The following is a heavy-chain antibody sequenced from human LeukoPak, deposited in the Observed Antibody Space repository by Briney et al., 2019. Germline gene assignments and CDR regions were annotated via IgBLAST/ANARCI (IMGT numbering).Heavy chain of an antibody. Sequence: GGSLRLSCAASGFTFTSHLIHWVRQPPGKGLVWVSRVSGDGRTTNYADSVKGRFTISRDNAKNTVYLQMDSLRVEDTGVYYCVRTTNGPEHWGQGTLVTVSS. D-gene: IGHD2-8*01. CDR3: VRTTNGPEH. CDR2: VSGDGRTT. V-gene: IGHV3-74*01. CDR1: GFTFTSHL. J-gene: IGHJ1*01.